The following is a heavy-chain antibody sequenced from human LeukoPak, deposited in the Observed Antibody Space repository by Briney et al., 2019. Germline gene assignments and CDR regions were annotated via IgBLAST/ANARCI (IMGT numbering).Heavy chain of an antibody. Sequence: PGRSLRLSCAASGFTFDDYAMHWVRQAPGKGLEWVSGISWNSGSIFYADSVKGRFTISRDNAKNSLYLQMNSLRGEDMALYYCAKDMSVGAARGMDVWGKGTMVTVSS. CDR1: GFTFDDYA. D-gene: IGHD6-6*01. V-gene: IGHV3-9*03. CDR2: ISWNSGSI. J-gene: IGHJ6*03. CDR3: AKDMSVGAARGMDV.